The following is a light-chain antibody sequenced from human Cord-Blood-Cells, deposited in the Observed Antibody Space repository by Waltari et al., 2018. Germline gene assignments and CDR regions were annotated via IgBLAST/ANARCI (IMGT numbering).Light chain of an antibody. CDR1: QGIRNY. J-gene: IGKJ1*01. Sequence: DLQMPQSPSSLSASVGDRVTITCRASQGIRNYLAWYQQKPGKVPKLLIYAASTLQSGVPSRFSGSGAGTEFTLTISSLQPEDVATYYCQKYNSAPWTFGQGTKVEIK. CDR2: AAS. V-gene: IGKV1-27*01. CDR3: QKYNSAPWT.